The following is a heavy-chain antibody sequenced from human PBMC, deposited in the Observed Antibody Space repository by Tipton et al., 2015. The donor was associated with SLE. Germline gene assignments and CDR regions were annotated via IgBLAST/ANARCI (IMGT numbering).Heavy chain of an antibody. Sequence: GSLRLSCAASGFTFSSYWMHWVRQAPGKGLVWVSRINSDGSSTSYADSVKGRFTISRDNAKNTLYLQMNSLRAEDTAVYYCARDGGIVVVPAALYYYGMDVWGQGTTVTVSS. CDR1: GFTFSSYW. V-gene: IGHV3-74*01. D-gene: IGHD2-2*01. CDR2: INSDGSST. J-gene: IGHJ6*02. CDR3: ARDGGIVVVPAALYYYGMDV.